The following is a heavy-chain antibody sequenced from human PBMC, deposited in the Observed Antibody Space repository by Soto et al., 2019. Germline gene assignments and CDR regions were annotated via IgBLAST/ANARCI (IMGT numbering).Heavy chain of an antibody. D-gene: IGHD3-16*02. J-gene: IGHJ6*02. CDR1: GFTLSSYG. CDR3: AKDRYDYVWGSYRYEYYYGMDV. V-gene: IGHV3-30*18. CDR2: ISYDGSNK. Sequence: QVQLVESGGGVVQPGRSLRLSCAASGFTLSSYGMHWVRQAPGKGLEWVAVISYDGSNKYYADSVKGRFTISRDNSKNTLYLQMNSLRAEDTAVYYCAKDRYDYVWGSYRYEYYYGMDVWGQGTTVTVSS.